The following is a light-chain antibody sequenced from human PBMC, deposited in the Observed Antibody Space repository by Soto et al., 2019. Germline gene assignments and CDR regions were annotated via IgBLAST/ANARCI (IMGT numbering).Light chain of an antibody. CDR3: ASWYDSLISFV. V-gene: IGLV1-47*01. Sequence: QSVLTQPPSASGTPGQRVTISCSGRTSNIGRNSVFWYQHLPGRAPKLLTYDSDRFSVSRSGTSASLAIGGLRSEDEADYYCASWYDSLISFVFGGGTKLTVL. CDR1: TSNIGRNS. J-gene: IGLJ2*01.